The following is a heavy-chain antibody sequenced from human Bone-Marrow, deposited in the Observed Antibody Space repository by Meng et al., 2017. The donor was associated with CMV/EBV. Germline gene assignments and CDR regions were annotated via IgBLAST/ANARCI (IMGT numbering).Heavy chain of an antibody. CDR2: ISSSSSYI. V-gene: IGHV3-21*01. Sequence: GESLKISCAASGFTFSSYSMNWVRQAPGKGLEWVSSISSSSSYIYYADSVKGRFTISRDNAKNSLYLQMNSLRAEDTAVYYCARDQPLPEVGYYYGMDVWGQGTTVTGSS. CDR1: GFTFSSYS. CDR3: ARDQPLPEVGYYYGMDV. J-gene: IGHJ6*01. D-gene: IGHD3-16*01.